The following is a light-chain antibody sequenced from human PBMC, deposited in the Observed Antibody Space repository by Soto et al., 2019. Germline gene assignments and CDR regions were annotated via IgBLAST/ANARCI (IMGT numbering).Light chain of an antibody. CDR2: DAS. J-gene: IGKJ2*01. CDR3: QQYTTDSYT. V-gene: IGKV1-5*01. CDR1: QSINIW. Sequence: DILMTQSPSTLSASVGDRVTITCRASQSINIWLAWYQQKAGKAPKLLIYDASTLENRVPLRFSGSGSGTEFTLTISGLQPDDFATYYGQQYTTDSYTFGQGTKLEIK.